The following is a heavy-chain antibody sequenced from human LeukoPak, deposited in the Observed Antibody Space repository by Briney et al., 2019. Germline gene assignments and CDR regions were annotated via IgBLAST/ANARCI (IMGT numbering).Heavy chain of an antibody. V-gene: IGHV7-4-1*02. Sequence: ASVKVSCKSSGYTFTSFAMNWVRQAPGQGLEWMGWINTNTGNPTYAQGFTGRFVFSLDTSVSTAYLQISSLKAEDTAVYYCASLYYDSSGYTFDYWGQGTLVTVSS. CDR1: GYTFTSFA. J-gene: IGHJ4*02. CDR3: ASLYYDSSGYTFDY. D-gene: IGHD3-22*01. CDR2: INTNTGNP.